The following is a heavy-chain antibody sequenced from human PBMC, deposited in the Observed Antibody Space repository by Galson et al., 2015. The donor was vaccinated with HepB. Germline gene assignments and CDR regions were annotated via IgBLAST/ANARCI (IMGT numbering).Heavy chain of an antibody. Sequence: PALVKPTQPLTLTCTVSGFSLSNGRMGVSWIRQPPGKALEWLAHSFSNDEKSYTTSLKSRLTISKDTSKSQVVLTMTSMDPVDTATYYCARSRSSSSGSDWYFDLWGRGILVTVSS. J-gene: IGHJ2*01. CDR1: GFSLSNGRMG. CDR3: ARSRSSSSGSDWYFDL. V-gene: IGHV2-26*01. D-gene: IGHD6-6*01. CDR2: SFSNDEK.